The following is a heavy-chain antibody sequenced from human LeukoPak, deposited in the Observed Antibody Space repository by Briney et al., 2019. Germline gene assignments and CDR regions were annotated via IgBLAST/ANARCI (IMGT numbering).Heavy chain of an antibody. CDR3: AKDQALGYCSSTSCAHAIDY. CDR1: GFTFSSYG. V-gene: IGHV3-30*02. CDR2: IRYDGSNK. J-gene: IGHJ4*02. D-gene: IGHD2-2*01. Sequence: GGSLRLSCAASGFTFSSYGMHWVRQAPGKGLEWVAFIRYDGSNKYYADSVKGRFTISRDNSKNTLYLQMNSLRAEDTAVYYCAKDQALGYCSSTSCAHAIDYWGQGTLVTVSS.